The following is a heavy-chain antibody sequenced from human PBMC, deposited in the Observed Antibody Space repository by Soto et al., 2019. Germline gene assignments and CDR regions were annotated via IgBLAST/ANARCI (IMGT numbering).Heavy chain of an antibody. V-gene: IGHV3-53*01. D-gene: IGHD4-17*01. CDR1: GFVVSRNY. Sequence: GGSLRLSCAASGFVVSRNYMSWVRQVPGMGLEWVSGIRTGGTTDYADSVKGRFTISRDRSKNTLYLQMVSLRVDDTAVYYCAREGDYGGEDVFDLWGQGTMVTVSS. CDR2: IRTGGTT. CDR3: AREGDYGGEDVFDL. J-gene: IGHJ3*01.